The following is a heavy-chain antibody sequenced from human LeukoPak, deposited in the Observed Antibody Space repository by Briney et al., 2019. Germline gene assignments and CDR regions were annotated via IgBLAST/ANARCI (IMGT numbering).Heavy chain of an antibody. D-gene: IGHD6-6*01. CDR3: ATTPKGKQLVRSSPYYFDY. Sequence: GGSLRLSCAASGFTFSSYAMSWVRQAPGKGLEWVSAISGSGGSTYYADSVKGRFTISRDNSKNTLYLQMNSLRAEDTAVYYCATTPKGKQLVRSSPYYFDYWGQGTLVTVSS. J-gene: IGHJ4*02. CDR2: ISGSGGST. V-gene: IGHV3-23*01. CDR1: GFTFSSYA.